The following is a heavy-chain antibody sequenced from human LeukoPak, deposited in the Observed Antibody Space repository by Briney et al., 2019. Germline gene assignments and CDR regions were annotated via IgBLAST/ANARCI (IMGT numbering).Heavy chain of an antibody. Sequence: GASVKVSCKASGYTFTSYHMHWVRQAPGQGLEWMGIINPSGSSTSYEQKFQGRVTMTRDTSTSTVYMELSSLRSGDTAVYYCARAVYPAVAGPGGDWFDPWGQGTLVTVSS. J-gene: IGHJ5*02. D-gene: IGHD6-19*01. CDR1: GYTFTSYH. V-gene: IGHV1-46*01. CDR3: ARAVYPAVAGPGGDWFDP. CDR2: INPSGSST.